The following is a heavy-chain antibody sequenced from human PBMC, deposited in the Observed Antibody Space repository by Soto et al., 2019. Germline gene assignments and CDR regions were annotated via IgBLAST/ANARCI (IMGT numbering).Heavy chain of an antibody. CDR1: GGTFSSYA. CDR3: ARSVSFRYQLLKRGMDV. V-gene: IGHV1-69*13. D-gene: IGHD2-2*01. J-gene: IGHJ6*02. CDR2: IIPIFATA. Sequence: SVKVSCKASGGTFSSYAISWVRQAPGQGLEWMGGIIPIFATANYAQKFQGRVMITVDESTTTAYMDLSSLRSEDTAVYYCARSVSFRYQLLKRGMDVWGQGTTVTVS.